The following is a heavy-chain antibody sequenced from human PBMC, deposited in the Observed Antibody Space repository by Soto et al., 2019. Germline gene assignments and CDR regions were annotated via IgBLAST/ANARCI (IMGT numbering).Heavy chain of an antibody. Sequence: QITLKESGPTLVKPTQTLTLTCTFSGFSLSTNGVGVGWIRQPPGKALEWLALIYWDGDKRYSPSLKSRLTITKDTSKNQVVLIMTNMDPVVTATYYCAHRRGAYYFDYWGQGTLVTVSS. D-gene: IGHD1-26*01. CDR2: IYWDGDK. CDR3: AHRRGAYYFDY. J-gene: IGHJ4*02. V-gene: IGHV2-5*02. CDR1: GFSLSTNGVG.